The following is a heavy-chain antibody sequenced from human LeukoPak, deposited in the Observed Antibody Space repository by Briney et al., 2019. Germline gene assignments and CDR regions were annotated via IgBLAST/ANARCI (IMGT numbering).Heavy chain of an antibody. Sequence: GGSLRLSCAASGFTFSNYGMHWVRQAPGKGLEWVALIWYDGSYKYYADSVKGRFTISRDNSRNTLYLQMNSLRAEDTAVYYCARGRGTTGPYYFDSCGQGTLVTVSS. CDR1: GFTFSNYG. J-gene: IGHJ4*02. V-gene: IGHV3-33*01. D-gene: IGHD1-7*01. CDR2: IWYDGSYK. CDR3: ARGRGTTGPYYFDS.